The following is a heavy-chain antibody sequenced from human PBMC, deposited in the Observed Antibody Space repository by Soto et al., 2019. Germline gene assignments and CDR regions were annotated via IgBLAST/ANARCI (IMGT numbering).Heavy chain of an antibody. CDR1: GGTFSSYA. CDR2: MIPIFGTA. Sequence: QVQLVQSGAEVKKPGSSVKVSCKASGGTFSSYAISWVRQAPGQGLEWMGGMIPIFGTANYVQKLQGRVTTDAGPSKXTAYMELSSVRSEDTALYYCATSLELDDAHEAFDIWGQGTMVTVSS. D-gene: IGHD1-1*01. CDR3: ATSLELDDAHEAFDI. J-gene: IGHJ3*02. V-gene: IGHV1-69*12.